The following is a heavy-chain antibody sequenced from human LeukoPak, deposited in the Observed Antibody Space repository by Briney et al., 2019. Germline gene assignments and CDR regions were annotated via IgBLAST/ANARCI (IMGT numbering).Heavy chain of an antibody. CDR1: GGSFSGYY. CDR2: INHSGST. V-gene: IGHV4-34*01. Sequence: KPSETLSVTCAVYGGSFSGYYWSWIRQPPGKGLEWIGEINHSGSTNYNPSLKSRVTISVDTSKNQFSLKLSSVTAADTAVYYCARGRDFDWLPRYYFDYWGQGTLVTVSS. CDR3: ARGRDFDWLPRYYFDY. J-gene: IGHJ4*02. D-gene: IGHD3-9*01.